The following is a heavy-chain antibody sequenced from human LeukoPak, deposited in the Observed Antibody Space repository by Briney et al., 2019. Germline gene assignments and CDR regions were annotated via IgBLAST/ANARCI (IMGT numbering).Heavy chain of an antibody. V-gene: IGHV1-18*01. CDR2: ISLYNGNT. CDR3: ARDEQWLVDY. J-gene: IGHJ4*02. D-gene: IGHD6-19*01. CDR1: GYTFTSYG. Sequence: GASVKVSCKASGYTFTSYGIRWVRQAPGQGLEGMGWISLYNGNTKYAQKLQGRVTLTTHTSTSTAYMELRSLRSDDTAVYYCARDEQWLVDYWGQGTLVTVSS.